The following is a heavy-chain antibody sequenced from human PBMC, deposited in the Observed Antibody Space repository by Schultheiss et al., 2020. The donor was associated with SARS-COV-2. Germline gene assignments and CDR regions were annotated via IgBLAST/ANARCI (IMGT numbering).Heavy chain of an antibody. Sequence: GGSLRLSCAASGFTFSSYSMNWVRQAPGKGLEWVSAISGSGGSTYYADSVKGRFTISRENAKNSLYLQVNSLRAGDTAVYYCARGTAASYGMDVWGQGTTVTVSS. CDR3: ARGTAASYGMDV. CDR2: ISGSGGST. J-gene: IGHJ6*02. V-gene: IGHV3-23*01. D-gene: IGHD2-2*01. CDR1: GFTFSSYS.